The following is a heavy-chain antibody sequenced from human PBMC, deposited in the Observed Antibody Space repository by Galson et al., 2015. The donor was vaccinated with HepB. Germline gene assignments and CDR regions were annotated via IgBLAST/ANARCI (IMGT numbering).Heavy chain of an antibody. J-gene: IGHJ4*02. CDR2: INAGNGNT. CDR1: GYTFTSYA. V-gene: IGHV1-3*01. CDR3: ARGGINYDYVWGSYRPARRFDY. D-gene: IGHD3-16*02. Sequence: SVKVSCKASGYTFTSYAMHWVRQAPGQRLEWMGWINAGNGNTKYSQKFQGRVTITRDTSASTAYMKLSSVTAADTAVYYCARGGINYDYVWGSYRPARRFDYWGQGTLVTVSS.